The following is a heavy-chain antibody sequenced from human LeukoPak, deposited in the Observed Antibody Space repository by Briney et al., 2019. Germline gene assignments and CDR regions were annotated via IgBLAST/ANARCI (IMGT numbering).Heavy chain of an antibody. CDR2: IIPIFGTA. J-gene: IGHJ6*03. D-gene: IGHD1-1*01. Sequence: SVKVSCKASGGTFSSYAISWVRQAPGQGLEWMGGIIPIFGTANYAQKFQGRVTITTDESTSTAYMELSSLRSEDTAVYYCARGPGLERPEQYYYYYMDVWGKGTTVTVPS. CDR1: GGTFSSYA. V-gene: IGHV1-69*05. CDR3: ARGPGLERPEQYYYYYMDV.